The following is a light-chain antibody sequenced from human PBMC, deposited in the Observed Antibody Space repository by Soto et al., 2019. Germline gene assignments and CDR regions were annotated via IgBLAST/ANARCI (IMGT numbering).Light chain of an antibody. V-gene: IGKV1-33*01. CDR2: DAS. Sequence: DIQMTQSPSSLSASVGDRVTITCQASQDISNYLNWYQQKPGKAPKLLIYDASNLETAVPSRFSGSGSGTDFTFTISSLQPEDIATYYCQQYDNLPRWTFGQGTKVEIK. J-gene: IGKJ1*01. CDR3: QQYDNLPRWT. CDR1: QDISNY.